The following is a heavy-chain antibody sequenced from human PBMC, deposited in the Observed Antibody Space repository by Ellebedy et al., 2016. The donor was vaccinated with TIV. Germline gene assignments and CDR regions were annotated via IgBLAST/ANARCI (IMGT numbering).Heavy chain of an antibody. CDR1: GFTFSSYW. D-gene: IGHD3-3*01. V-gene: IGHV3-7*01. Sequence: GGSLRLSXAASGFTFSSYWMSWVRQAPGKGLEWVANIKQDGSEKYYVDSVKGRFTISRDNAKNTLYLQMNSLRAEDTAMYYCARVIPNSFGNHDSWGQGTLVTVSS. CDR3: ARVIPNSFGNHDS. J-gene: IGHJ4*02. CDR2: IKQDGSEK.